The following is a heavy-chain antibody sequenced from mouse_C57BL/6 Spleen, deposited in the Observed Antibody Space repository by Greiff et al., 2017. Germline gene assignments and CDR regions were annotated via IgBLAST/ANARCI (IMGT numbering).Heavy chain of an antibody. CDR2: INPNNGGT. CDR1: GYTFTDYY. J-gene: IGHJ2*01. V-gene: IGHV1-26*01. Sequence: VQLQQSGPELVKPGASVKISCKASGYTFTDYYMNWVKQSHGKSLEWIGDINPNNGGTSYNQKFKGKATLTVDKSSSTAYMELRSLTSEDSAVYYCARCDYDAYFDYWGQGTTLTVSS. CDR3: ARCDYDAYFDY. D-gene: IGHD2-4*01.